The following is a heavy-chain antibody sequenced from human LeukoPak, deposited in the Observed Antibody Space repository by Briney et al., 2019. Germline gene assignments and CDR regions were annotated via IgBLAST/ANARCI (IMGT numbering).Heavy chain of an antibody. CDR2: IYYSGST. CDR1: GGSISSYY. J-gene: IGHJ4*02. CDR3: ARARGCSSTSCYLPNFDY. D-gene: IGHD2-2*01. Sequence: PSETLSLTCTVSGGSISSYYWSWIRQPPGKGLEWIGYIYYSGSTNYNPSLKSRVTISVDTSKNQFSLKLSSVTAADTAVYYCARARGCSSTSCYLPNFDYWGQGTLVTVSS. V-gene: IGHV4-59*01.